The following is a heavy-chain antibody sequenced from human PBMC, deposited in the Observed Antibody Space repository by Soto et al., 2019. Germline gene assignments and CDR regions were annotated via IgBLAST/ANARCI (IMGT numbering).Heavy chain of an antibody. J-gene: IGHJ5*02. CDR3: ARDRAFGVAARPRWFDP. V-gene: IGHV6-1*01. D-gene: IGHD6-6*01. CDR1: GDSVSSNSAA. Sequence: QVQLQQSGPGLVKPSQTLSLTCAISGDSVSSNSAAWNWIRQSPSRGLEWLGRTYYRSKWYNDYAVSVKSRITINPDTSKNQFSLQLDSVTPEDTAVYYCARDRAFGVAARPRWFDPWGQGTLVTVSS. CDR2: TYYRSKWYN.